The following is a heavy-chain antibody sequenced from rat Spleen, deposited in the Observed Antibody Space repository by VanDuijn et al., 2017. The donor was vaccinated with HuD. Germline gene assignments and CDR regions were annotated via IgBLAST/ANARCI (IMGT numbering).Heavy chain of an antibody. J-gene: IGHJ2*01. CDR1: GFTFSNYN. CDR2: ITNTGGST. CDR3: TTGRD. V-gene: IGHV5-31*01. D-gene: IGHD5-1*01. Sequence: EVQLVESGGGLVQPGRSLKLSCAASGFTFSNYNMAWVRQAPGKGLEWVASITNTGGSTYYPDSVKGRFTISRDNAKSTLYLQMNSLRSEDTATYYCTTGRDWGQGVMVTVSS.